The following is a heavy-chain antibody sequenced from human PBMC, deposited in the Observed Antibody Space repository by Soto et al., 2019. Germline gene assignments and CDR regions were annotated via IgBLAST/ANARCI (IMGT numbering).Heavy chain of an antibody. CDR3: ARDPNFSLPFHYYGMDV. V-gene: IGHV1-46*01. J-gene: IGHJ6*02. Sequence: QVQLVQSGAEVKKPGASVKISCKASGYTFTTYYLHWVRQAPGQGLEWMGIINPDTGSTSSAQNFLGRVSVTSDTSTSTVYMELYSLSSEDTAVYYCARDPNFSLPFHYYGMDVWGQGTTVTVSS. CDR2: INPDTGST. CDR1: GYTFTTYY.